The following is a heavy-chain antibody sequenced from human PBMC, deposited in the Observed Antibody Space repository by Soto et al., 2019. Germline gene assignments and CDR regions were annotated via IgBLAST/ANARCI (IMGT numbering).Heavy chain of an antibody. Sequence: EVQLVESGGGLVQPGGSLRLSCAASGLTVSTNPMSWVRQAPGKGLEWVSVIYTGGGTHYADSVKGRFTISRDNSKNTVNLQMKSLRPEDTAVYYRAREGSGHWGQGTLVTVSS. CDR2: IYTGGGT. CDR3: AREGSGH. J-gene: IGHJ5*02. V-gene: IGHV3-66*01. CDR1: GLTVSTNP.